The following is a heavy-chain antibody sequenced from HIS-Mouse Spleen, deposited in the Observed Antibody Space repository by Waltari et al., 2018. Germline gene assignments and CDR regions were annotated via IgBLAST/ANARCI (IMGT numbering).Heavy chain of an antibody. V-gene: IGHV1-2*02. Sequence: QVQLVQSGAEVKKPGASVKVSCKASGYTFTGYYMHWVRQAPGQGLEWMGWINPNSVGTNYAQKVQGRVTMTRDTSISTAYMELSRLRSDDTAVYYCARDQLGIHAFDIWGQGTMVTVSS. CDR3: ARDQLGIHAFDI. CDR1: GYTFTGYY. D-gene: IGHD7-27*01. CDR2: INPNSVGT. J-gene: IGHJ3*02.